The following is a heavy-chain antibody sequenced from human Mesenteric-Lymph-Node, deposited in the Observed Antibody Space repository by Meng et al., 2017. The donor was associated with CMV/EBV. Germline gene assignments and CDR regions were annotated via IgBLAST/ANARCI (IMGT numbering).Heavy chain of an antibody. J-gene: IGHJ4*02. CDR2: IYYSGSI. V-gene: IGHV4-39*01. Sequence: VSGGSIRSSSYYWGWSRQPPGKGLEWIGSIYYSGSIYYNPSLKSRVTISVDTSKNQFSLKLSSVTAADTAVYYCASYDFWSGYYFDYWGQGTLVTVSS. D-gene: IGHD3-3*01. CDR3: ASYDFWSGYYFDY. CDR1: GGSIRSSSYY.